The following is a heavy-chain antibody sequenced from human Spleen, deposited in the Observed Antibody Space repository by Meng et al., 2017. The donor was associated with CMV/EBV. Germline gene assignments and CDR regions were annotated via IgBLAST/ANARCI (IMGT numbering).Heavy chain of an antibody. D-gene: IGHD3-10*01. Sequence: FAGYTLSTTGVGVGWIRQTPGKGLEWLALIYWDNERRYSPSLESRLTISKDTSENQVVLTMTKMDPVDTGTYYCAHGWFGELLLGFGSWGQGSLVTVSS. CDR3: AHGWFGELLLGFGS. V-gene: IGHV2-5*02. CDR2: IYWDNER. CDR1: GYTLSTTGVG. J-gene: IGHJ4*02.